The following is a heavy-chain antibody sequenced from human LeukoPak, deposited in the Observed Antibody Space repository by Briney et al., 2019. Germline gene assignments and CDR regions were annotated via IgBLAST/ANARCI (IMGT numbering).Heavy chain of an antibody. CDR2: IKQDGSEK. V-gene: IGHV3-7*01. Sequence: GGSLRLSCAASGFTFSSYWMSWVRQAPGKGLEWVATIKQDGSEKYYMDSVKGRFTISRDNAKNSLYLQMNSLRAEDTAVYYCARGTLGRYFDWLFGHDAFDIWGQGTMVTVSS. J-gene: IGHJ3*02. CDR3: ARGTLGRYFDWLFGHDAFDI. CDR1: GFTFSSYW. D-gene: IGHD3-9*01.